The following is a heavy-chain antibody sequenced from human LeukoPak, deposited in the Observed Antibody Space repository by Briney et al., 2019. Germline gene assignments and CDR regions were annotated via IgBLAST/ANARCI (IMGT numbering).Heavy chain of an antibody. D-gene: IGHD6-19*01. Sequence: GASVKVSCKASGGTFSSYAISWVRQAPGQGLEWMGGIIPIFGTANYAQKFQGRVTITADESTSTAYMELSSLRSDDTAVYYCARGGSGWYVDYWGQGTLVTVSS. CDR3: ARGGSGWYVDY. J-gene: IGHJ4*02. V-gene: IGHV1-69*13. CDR1: GGTFSSYA. CDR2: IIPIFGTA.